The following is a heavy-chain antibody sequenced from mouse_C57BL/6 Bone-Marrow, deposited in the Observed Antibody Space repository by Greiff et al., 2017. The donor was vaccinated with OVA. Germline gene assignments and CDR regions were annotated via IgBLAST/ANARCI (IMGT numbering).Heavy chain of an antibody. V-gene: IGHV7-3*01. CDR1: GFTFTDYY. Sequence: EVQGVESGGGLVQPGGSLSLSCAASGFTFTDYYMSWVRQPPGKALEWLGFIRNKANGYTTEYSASVKGRFTISRDNSQSILYLQMNALRAEDSAAYYFARYTRYGYVPAWFAYWGQGTLVTVSA. D-gene: IGHD2-2*01. CDR3: ARYTRYGYVPAWFAY. CDR2: IRNKANGYTT. J-gene: IGHJ3*01.